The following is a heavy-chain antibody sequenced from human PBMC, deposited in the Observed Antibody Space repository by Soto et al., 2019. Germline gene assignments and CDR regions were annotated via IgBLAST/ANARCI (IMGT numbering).Heavy chain of an antibody. V-gene: IGHV1-69*06. CDR1: GVTFSSYA. J-gene: IGHJ6*02. Sequence: ASVKVSCKASGVTFSSYAISWVRQAPGQGLEWMGGIIPIFGTANYAQKFQGRVTITADKSTSTAYMELSSLKSEDTAVYYCARADTYYDILTGYPRYYYYYGMDVWGQGTTVTVSS. CDR3: ARADTYYDILTGYPRYYYYYGMDV. D-gene: IGHD3-9*01. CDR2: IIPIFGTA.